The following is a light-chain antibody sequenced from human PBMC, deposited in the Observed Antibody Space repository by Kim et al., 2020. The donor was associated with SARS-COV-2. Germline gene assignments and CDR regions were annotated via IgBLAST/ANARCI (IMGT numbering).Light chain of an antibody. CDR2: KVS. J-gene: IGKJ3*01. V-gene: IGKV2-30*01. CDR3: MQDTQWPLP. CDR1: QSLVYSDGTSY. Sequence: PAATSCRSRQSLVYSDGTSYFNWFSLRPGQTPRSLISKVSNRDAGVPDRFSGSASRTDFTLNISRVEAEDVGIYYFMQDTQWPLPFGPGAKVDIK.